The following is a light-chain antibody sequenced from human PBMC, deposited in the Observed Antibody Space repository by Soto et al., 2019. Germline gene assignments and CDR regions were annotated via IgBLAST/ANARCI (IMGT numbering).Light chain of an antibody. Sequence: EIVLTQSPATLSVSPGERATLSCRASQSVRSNLAWYQQKLGQAPRLLIYGASTRATGISARISGSGSGTEFTLTISSLQSEDFAIYYCQQYNNWPRTFGQGTKVDIK. V-gene: IGKV3-15*01. CDR1: QSVRSN. CDR3: QQYNNWPRT. J-gene: IGKJ1*01. CDR2: GAS.